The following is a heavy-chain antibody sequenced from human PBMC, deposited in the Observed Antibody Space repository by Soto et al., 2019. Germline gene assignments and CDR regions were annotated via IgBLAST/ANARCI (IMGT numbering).Heavy chain of an antibody. D-gene: IGHD3-9*01. CDR2: ISGSGGST. J-gene: IGHJ6*02. Sequence: PGGSLRLSCAASGFTFSSYAMSWVRQAPGKGLEWVSAISGSGGSTYYADSVKGRFTISRDNSKNTLSLQVKNLRIEDAGVYFCAREDDDNYRYLNYGWDVWGQGKRSPS. CDR3: AREDDDNYRYLNYGWDV. CDR1: GFTFSSYA. V-gene: IGHV3-23*01.